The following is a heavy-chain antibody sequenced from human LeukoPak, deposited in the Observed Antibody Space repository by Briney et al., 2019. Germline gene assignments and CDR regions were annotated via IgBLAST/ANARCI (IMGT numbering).Heavy chain of an antibody. CDR3: VKRSDVVRVDFDF. D-gene: IGHD3-10*01. Sequence: PGGSLRLSCLASGFTFSNYGMHWVRQAPGKGLEYVSAITGNGGSTYYADSVKGRFTISRDNSKNTLYLQMSSLRAEDTAVYYCVKRSDVVRVDFDFWGQGTLVTVSS. CDR1: GFTFSNYG. V-gene: IGHV3-64D*09. J-gene: IGHJ4*02. CDR2: ITGNGGST.